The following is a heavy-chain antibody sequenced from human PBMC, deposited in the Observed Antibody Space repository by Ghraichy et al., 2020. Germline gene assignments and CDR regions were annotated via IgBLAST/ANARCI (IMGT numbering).Heavy chain of an antibody. D-gene: IGHD3-22*01. CDR2: ISAYNGNT. CDR1: GYTFTSYG. CDR3: ARDHYDSSGYYWGYYYYGMDV. Sequence: ASVKVSCKASGYTFTSYGISWVRQAPGQGLEWMGWISAYNGNTNYAQNLQGRVTMTTDTSTSTAYIELRSLRSDDTAVYYCARDHYDSSGYYWGYYYYGMDVWGQGTTVTVSS. V-gene: IGHV1-18*01. J-gene: IGHJ6*02.